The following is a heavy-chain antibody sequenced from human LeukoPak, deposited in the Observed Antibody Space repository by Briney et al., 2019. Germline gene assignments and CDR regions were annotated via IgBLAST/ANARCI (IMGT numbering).Heavy chain of an antibody. J-gene: IGHJ4*02. D-gene: IGHD3-9*01. CDR3: AKQMPYYDILAGYFDY. Sequence: GGPLRLSCAASGFTFSSYAMSWVRQAPGKGLEWVSTISGSGGSTYYADSVKGRFTFSRDNSKNTLYLQMNSLRAEDTAVYYCAKQMPYYDILAGYFDYSGQGTLVTVSS. CDR2: ISGSGGST. CDR1: GFTFSSYA. V-gene: IGHV3-23*01.